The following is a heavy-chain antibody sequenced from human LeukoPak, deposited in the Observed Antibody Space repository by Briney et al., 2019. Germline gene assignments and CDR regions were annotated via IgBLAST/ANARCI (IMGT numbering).Heavy chain of an antibody. CDR3: ASGTTDIVVVPATLRNYYFDY. J-gene: IGHJ4*02. V-gene: IGHV4-38-2*02. D-gene: IGHD2-2*01. CDR1: GYSISSGYY. CDR2: IYHSGST. Sequence: RPSETLSLTCTVSGYSISSGYYWGWIRQPPGKGLEWIGSIYHSGSTYYNPSLKSRVTISVDTSKNQFSLKLSSVTAADTAVYYCASGTTDIVVVPATLRNYYFDYWGQGTLVTVSS.